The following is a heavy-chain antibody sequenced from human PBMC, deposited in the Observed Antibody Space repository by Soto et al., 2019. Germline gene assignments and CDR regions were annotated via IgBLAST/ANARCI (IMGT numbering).Heavy chain of an antibody. D-gene: IGHD6-13*01. CDR3: AREVPSIAAAGGWFDP. CDR2: INPSGDST. Sequence: ASVKVSCKASGYTFTSYYMHWVRQAPGQGLEWMGIINPSGDSTSYAQKFQGRVTMTRDTSTSTVYMELSSLRSEDTAVYYCAREVPSIAAAGGWFDPWGQGTLVTVSS. CDR1: GYTFTSYY. V-gene: IGHV1-46*01. J-gene: IGHJ5*02.